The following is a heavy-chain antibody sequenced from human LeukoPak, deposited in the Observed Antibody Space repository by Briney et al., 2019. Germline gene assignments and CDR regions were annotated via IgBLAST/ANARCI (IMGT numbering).Heavy chain of an antibody. J-gene: IGHJ6*02. D-gene: IGHD6-13*01. CDR3: EALDSSSWYYYYYGMDV. CDR2: ISSSSRYI. Sequence: PGGSLRLSCAASGFIFSDYTMNWVRQAPGKGLEWVSSISSSSRYIYYADSVKGRFTISRDNAKNSLYLQMNSLRAEDTAVYYCEALDSSSWYYYYYGMDVWGQGTTVTVSS. CDR1: GFIFSDYT. V-gene: IGHV3-21*01.